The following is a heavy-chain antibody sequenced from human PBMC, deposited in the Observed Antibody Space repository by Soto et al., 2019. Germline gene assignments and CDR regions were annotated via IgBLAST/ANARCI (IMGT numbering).Heavy chain of an antibody. CDR2: ISGSGGST. CDR1: GFTFSSYA. CDR3: ATRGVPAAIRLPHFDY. J-gene: IGHJ4*02. D-gene: IGHD2-2*01. V-gene: IGHV3-23*01. Sequence: EVQLLESGGGLVQPGGSLRLSCAASGFTFSSYAMSWVHHAPGKGLEWVSAISGSGGSTYYADSVKGRFTISRDNSQNTLYLQMNSLRAEDTAVYYCATRGVPAAIRLPHFDYWGQGTLVTVSS.